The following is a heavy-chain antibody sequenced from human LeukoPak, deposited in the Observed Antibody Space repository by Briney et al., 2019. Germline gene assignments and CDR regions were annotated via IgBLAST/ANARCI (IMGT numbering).Heavy chain of an antibody. CDR3: ARDRYCSGGSCYPWSSYYYYYGMDV. CDR1: GYTFTSYG. J-gene: IGHJ6*04. V-gene: IGHV1-18*04. D-gene: IGHD2-15*01. Sequence: ASVKVSCKASGYTFTSYGISWVRQAPGQGLEWMGWISAYNGNTNYAQKLQGRVTMTTDTSTSTAYMELRSLRPDDTAVYYCARDRYCSGGSCYPWSSYYYYYGMDVWGKGTTVTVSS. CDR2: ISAYNGNT.